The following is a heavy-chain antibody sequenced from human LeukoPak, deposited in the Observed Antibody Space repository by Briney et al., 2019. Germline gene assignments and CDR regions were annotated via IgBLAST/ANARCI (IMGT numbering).Heavy chain of an antibody. D-gene: IGHD1-7*01. CDR1: GYTFTGFY. CDR3: ARGAWDYDGKDY. Sequence: ASVKVSCKASGYTFTGFYIHWVRQASGQGLEWMGRINPRIGDTNSARTFQGRVTMTRDTSISTAYMDLNRLTSDDTAVYYCARGAWDYDGKDYWGQGTLVTVSS. V-gene: IGHV1-2*06. J-gene: IGHJ4*02. CDR2: INPRIGDT.